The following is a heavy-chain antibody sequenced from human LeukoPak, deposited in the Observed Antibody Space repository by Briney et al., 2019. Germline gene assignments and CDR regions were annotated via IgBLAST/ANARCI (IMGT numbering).Heavy chain of an antibody. CDR1: GFTFSNAW. D-gene: IGHD1-26*01. CDR3: AKSPSGSYYKLGPDY. J-gene: IGHJ4*02. V-gene: IGHV3-48*04. CDR2: ISSSSSTI. Sequence: AGGSLRLSCAASGFTFSNAWMSWVRQAPGKGLEWVSYISSSSSTIYYADSVKGRFTISRDNAKNSLYLQMNSLRAEDTALYYCAKSPSGSYYKLGPDYWGQGTLVTVSS.